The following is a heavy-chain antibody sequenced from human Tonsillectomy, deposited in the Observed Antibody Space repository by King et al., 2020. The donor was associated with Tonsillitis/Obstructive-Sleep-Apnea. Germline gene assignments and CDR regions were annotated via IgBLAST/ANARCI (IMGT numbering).Heavy chain of an antibody. D-gene: IGHD3-9*01. V-gene: IGHV4-59*12. CDR1: GGSISSYY. CDR2: IYYSGST. Sequence: QLQESGPGLVKPSETLSLTCTVSGGSISSYYWSWLRQPPGKGLEWIGYIYYSGSTNYNPSLKSRVTISVDTSKNQFSLKLSSGTAADTAVYYCARVPTGLYYYYYMDVWGKGTTVTVSS. CDR3: ARVPTGLYYYYYMDV. J-gene: IGHJ6*03.